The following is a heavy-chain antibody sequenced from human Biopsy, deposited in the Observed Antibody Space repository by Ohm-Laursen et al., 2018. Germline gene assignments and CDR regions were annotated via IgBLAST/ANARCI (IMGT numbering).Heavy chain of an antibody. CDR3: ARDSRGGHLNTTLITGINLDS. CDR1: RGSISNYY. J-gene: IGHJ4*02. Sequence: SETLSLTCTVSRGSISNYYWTWIRQSPGKGLEWIGYIYYTGSTNYNPSAKSRVTISVDTSKNQFSLKLNSVTAADTAVYFCARDSRGGHLNTTLITGINLDSWGQGILVTVSS. D-gene: IGHD3-16*01. CDR2: IYYTGST. V-gene: IGHV4-59*01.